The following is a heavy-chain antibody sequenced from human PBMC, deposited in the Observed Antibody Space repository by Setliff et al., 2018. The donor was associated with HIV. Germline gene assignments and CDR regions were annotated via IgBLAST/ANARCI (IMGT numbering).Heavy chain of an antibody. CDR3: AARKLSAAAFDY. J-gene: IGHJ4*02. CDR2: IYKNGNT. CDR1: GDSISACY. Sequence: PSETLSLTCSVSGDSISACYWTWIRQSPGKGLEWIGWIYKNGNTNYNPSLTSRLTISVDTSKNQFSLKLSSVTAADTAVYYCAARKLSAAAFDYWGQGSLVTVSS. V-gene: IGHV4-4*09. D-gene: IGHD6-13*01.